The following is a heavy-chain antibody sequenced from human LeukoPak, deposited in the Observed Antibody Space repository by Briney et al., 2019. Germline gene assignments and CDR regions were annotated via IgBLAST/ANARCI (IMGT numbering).Heavy chain of an antibody. J-gene: IGHJ4*02. D-gene: IGHD5-18*01. CDR2: IYSGGST. CDR3: ARLGSYGYVDY. CDR1: AFTFDDYG. V-gene: IGHV3-53*04. Sequence: PGESLRLSCAASAFTFDDYGMTWVRQAPGKGLEWVSVIYSGGSTYYADSVKGRFTISRHNSKNTLYLQMNSLRAEDTAVYYCARLGSYGYVDYWGQGTLVTVSS.